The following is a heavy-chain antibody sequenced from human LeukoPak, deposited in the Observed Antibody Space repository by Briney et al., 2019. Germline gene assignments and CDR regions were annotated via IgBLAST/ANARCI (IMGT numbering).Heavy chain of an antibody. CDR3: ARPSHPTTSGDAFDI. J-gene: IGHJ3*02. Sequence: GESLQISCKGSGYRFTSYWIGWVRPLPGKGLGWMGIIYPGDSDTRYSPSFQGQVTISADKSISTAYLQWSSLKASDTAMYYCARPSHPTTSGDAFDIWGQGTMVTVSS. CDR1: GYRFTSYW. D-gene: IGHD4-11*01. V-gene: IGHV5-51*01. CDR2: IYPGDSDT.